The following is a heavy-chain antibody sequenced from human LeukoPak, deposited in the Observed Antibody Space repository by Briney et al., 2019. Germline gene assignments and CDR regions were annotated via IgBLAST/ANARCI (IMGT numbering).Heavy chain of an antibody. CDR1: GGSISSYY. V-gene: IGHV4-59*01. CDR3: ARGAQYLPLPDY. Sequence: KPSETLSLTCTVSGGSISSYYWSWIRQPPGKGLEWVGYIYYSGSTNYNPSLKSRVTISVDTSKNQFSLKLSSVTAPDTAVYYCARGAQYLPLPDYWGQGTLVTVSS. D-gene: IGHD2-2*02. CDR2: IYYSGST. J-gene: IGHJ4*02.